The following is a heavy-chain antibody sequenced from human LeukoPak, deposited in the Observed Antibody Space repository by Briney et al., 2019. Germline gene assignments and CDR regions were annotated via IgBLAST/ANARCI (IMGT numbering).Heavy chain of an antibody. D-gene: IGHD3-22*01. Sequence: GGSLRLSCAASGFTFSSYAMHWVRQAPGKGLEWVAVISYDGSNKYYADSVKGRFTISRDNSKNTLYLQMNSLRAEDTAVYYCARDSYYDSSGHHWGQGTLVTVSS. CDR1: GFTFSSYA. V-gene: IGHV3-30-3*01. CDR2: ISYDGSNK. J-gene: IGHJ4*02. CDR3: ARDSYYDSSGHH.